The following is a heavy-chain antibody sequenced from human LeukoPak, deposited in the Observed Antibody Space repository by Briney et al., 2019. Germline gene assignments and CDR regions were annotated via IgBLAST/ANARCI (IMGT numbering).Heavy chain of an antibody. V-gene: IGHV4-4*09. CDR1: GGSCNSFF. D-gene: IGHD3-10*01. CDR3: ARRGTWFGP. CDR2: IYTSGNT. Sequence: SETLSLTCTVSGGSCNSFFWSWVRQPPGKGLEWIGYIYTSGNTYYSPSLKSRVTIALDTSKNQLSLRLISVTAADTAVYYCARRGTWFGPWGQGTLVTVSS. J-gene: IGHJ5*02.